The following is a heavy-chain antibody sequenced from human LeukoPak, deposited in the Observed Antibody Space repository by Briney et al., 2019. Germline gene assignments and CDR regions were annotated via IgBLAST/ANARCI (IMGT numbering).Heavy chain of an antibody. CDR3: AREPGYSSSWYDPPVYYFDY. CDR1: GGSISSSNW. CDR2: IYHSGST. V-gene: IGHV4-4*02. J-gene: IGHJ4*02. D-gene: IGHD6-13*01. Sequence: SGTLSLTCAVSGGSISSSNWWSWVRQPPGKGLEWIGEIYHSGSTNYNPSLKSRVTISVDKSKNQFSLKLSSVTAADTAVYYCAREPGYSSSWYDPPVYYFDYWGQGTLVTVSS.